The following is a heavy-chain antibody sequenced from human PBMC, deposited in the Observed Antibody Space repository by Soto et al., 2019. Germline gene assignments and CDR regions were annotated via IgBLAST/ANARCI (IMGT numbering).Heavy chain of an antibody. CDR1: GGSFSGYY. J-gene: IGHJ6*02. CDR3: ARSGIVGAQERYYYSMDV. D-gene: IGHD1-26*01. CDR2: INPSGST. Sequence: QVQLQQWGAGLLKPSETLSLTCAVYGGSFSGYYWSWIRQPPGKGLEWIGEINPSGSTNYNPSLKSRVTISVDTSKNQFSLKLSSVTAADTAVYYCARSGIVGAQERYYYSMDVWGQGTTVTVSS. V-gene: IGHV4-34*01.